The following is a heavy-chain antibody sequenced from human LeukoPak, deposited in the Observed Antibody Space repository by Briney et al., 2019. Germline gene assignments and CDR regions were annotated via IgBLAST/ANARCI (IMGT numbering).Heavy chain of an antibody. J-gene: IGHJ4*02. Sequence: GASVKVSCKASGYSFTSHYMHWVRQAPGQGLEWMGIINPSGGSTSYAQKFQGRVTMTRDTSTNTVYMELSSLRSDDTAVYYCAKDPRASSAYYYDRLGYWGQGALVTVSS. V-gene: IGHV1-46*01. D-gene: IGHD3-22*01. CDR1: GYSFTSHY. CDR2: INPSGGST. CDR3: AKDPRASSAYYYDRLGY.